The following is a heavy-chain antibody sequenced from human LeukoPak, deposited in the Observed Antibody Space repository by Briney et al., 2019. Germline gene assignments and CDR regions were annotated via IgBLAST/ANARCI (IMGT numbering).Heavy chain of an antibody. CDR3: TTATVAGPLYFDY. J-gene: IGHJ4*02. CDR2: IKSKTDGGTT. Sequence: GGSLRLSCAASGFTFSSYGMHWVRQAPGKGLEWVGRIKSKTDGGTTDYAAPVKGRFTISRDDSKNTLYLQMNSLKTEDTAVYYCTTATVAGPLYFDYWGQGTLVTVSS. V-gene: IGHV3-15*01. CDR1: GFTFSSYG. D-gene: IGHD6-19*01.